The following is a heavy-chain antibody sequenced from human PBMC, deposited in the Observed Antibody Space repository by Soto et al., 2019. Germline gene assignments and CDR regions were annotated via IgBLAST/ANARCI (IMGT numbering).Heavy chain of an antibody. J-gene: IGHJ3*02. D-gene: IGHD5-12*01. CDR2: IYYSGST. CDR1: GGSISSYY. Sequence: SETLSLTCTVSGGSISSYYWSWIRQPPGKGLEWIGYIYYSGSTNYNPSLKSRVTISVDTSKNQFSLKLSSVTAADTAVYYCAATSVDIVATVHDAFAIWGQGTLVTVSS. V-gene: IGHV4-59*01. CDR3: AATSVDIVATVHDAFAI.